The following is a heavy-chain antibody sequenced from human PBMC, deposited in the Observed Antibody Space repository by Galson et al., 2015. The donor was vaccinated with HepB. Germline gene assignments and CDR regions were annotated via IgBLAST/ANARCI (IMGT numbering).Heavy chain of an antibody. Sequence: SLRLSCAASGFSFGSYSMNWVRQAPGEGLEWVSYISSRSDTIYYADSVKGRFTISRDNAKNSLYLQMNSLRAEDTALYYCARGAYSYDYGPGYWGHGTLVTVSS. CDR3: ARGAYSYDYGPGY. J-gene: IGHJ4*01. D-gene: IGHD5-18*01. V-gene: IGHV3-48*04. CDR1: GFSFGSYS. CDR2: ISSRSDTI.